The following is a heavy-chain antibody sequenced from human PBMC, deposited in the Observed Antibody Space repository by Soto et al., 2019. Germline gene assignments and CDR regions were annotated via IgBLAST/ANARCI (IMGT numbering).Heavy chain of an antibody. CDR3: ARYYDSSGYYPPGAFDI. CDR2: IYSGGST. J-gene: IGHJ3*02. Sequence: EVQLVESGGGLVQPGGSLRLSCAASGFTVSSNYMSWVRQAPGKGLEWVSVIYSGGSTYYADSVKGRFTISRDNSKNTLYLQMNSLRAEDTAVYYCARYYDSSGYYPPGAFDIWGQGTMVTVSS. V-gene: IGHV3-66*01. CDR1: GFTVSSNY. D-gene: IGHD3-22*01.